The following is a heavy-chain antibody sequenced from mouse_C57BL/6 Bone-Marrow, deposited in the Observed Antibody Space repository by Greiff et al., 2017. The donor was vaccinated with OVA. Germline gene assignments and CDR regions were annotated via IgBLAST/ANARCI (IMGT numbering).Heavy chain of an antibody. CDR2: IYPGNSDT. CDR1: GYTFTSYW. CDR3: IYYYGSFYAMDY. V-gene: IGHV1-5*01. J-gene: IGHJ4*01. Sequence: QLQQSGTVLARPGASVKMSCKTSGYTFTSYWMHWVKQRPGQGLEWIGAIYPGNSDTSYNQKFKGKAKLTAVTSASTAYMELSSLTNEDSAVYYCIYYYGSFYAMDYWGQGTSVTVSS. D-gene: IGHD1-1*01.